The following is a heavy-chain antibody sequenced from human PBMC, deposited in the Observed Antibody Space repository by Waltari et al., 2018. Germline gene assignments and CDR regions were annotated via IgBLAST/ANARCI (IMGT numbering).Heavy chain of an antibody. CDR1: GFSINVYA. Sequence: EVQLLESGGGLSQPGGSLSISCAASGFSINVYAMSWVRQAPGKGLEWVSSISERGDSTYYADSVKGRVTTSRDNSKNTVYLQMSNMRSEDTAVYYCAKEGVGYCTRTSCCIGFDLWGQGTLVTVSS. D-gene: IGHD2-2*01. CDR3: AKEGVGYCTRTSCCIGFDL. J-gene: IGHJ4*02. V-gene: IGHV3-23*01. CDR2: ISERGDST.